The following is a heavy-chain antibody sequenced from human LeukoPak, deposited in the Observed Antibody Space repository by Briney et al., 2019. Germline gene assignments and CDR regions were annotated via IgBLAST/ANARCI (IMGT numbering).Heavy chain of an antibody. CDR2: IKQDGSEK. J-gene: IGHJ4*02. CDR1: GFTFSSYW. CDR3: AKPPGAVSFDY. Sequence: GGSLRLSCAASGFTFSSYWMSWVRQAPGKGLEWVANIKQDGSEKYYVDSVKGRFTISRDNAKNSLYLQMNSLRAEDTAVYYCAKPPGAVSFDYWGQGTLVTDSS. V-gene: IGHV3-7*01. D-gene: IGHD1-26*01.